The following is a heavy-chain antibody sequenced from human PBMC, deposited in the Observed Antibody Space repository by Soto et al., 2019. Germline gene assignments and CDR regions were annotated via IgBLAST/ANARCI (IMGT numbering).Heavy chain of an antibody. Sequence: NPSETLSLTCTVSGGSVSSGSYYWSWIRQPPGKGLEWIGYIYYSGSTNYNPSLKSRVTISVDTSKNQFSLKLSSVTAADTAVYYCARATLWKRAFDIWGQGTMVTVSS. J-gene: IGHJ3*02. V-gene: IGHV4-61*01. CDR2: IYYSGST. CDR1: GGSVSSGSYY. D-gene: IGHD3-3*01. CDR3: ARATLWKRAFDI.